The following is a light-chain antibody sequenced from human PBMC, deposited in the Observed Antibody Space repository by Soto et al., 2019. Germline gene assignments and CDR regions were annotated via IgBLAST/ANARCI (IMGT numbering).Light chain of an antibody. CDR1: SSDVGGYNY. J-gene: IGLJ2*01. V-gene: IGLV2-14*01. CDR3: SSYTISSTVI. Sequence: QSALTQPASVSGSPGQSITISCTGTSSDVGGYNYVSWYQQHPGKAPKLMLYDVTNRPSGGSIRFSGSKSGTTASLTISGLQAEDEADYYCSSYTISSTVIFGGGTKLTVL. CDR2: DVT.